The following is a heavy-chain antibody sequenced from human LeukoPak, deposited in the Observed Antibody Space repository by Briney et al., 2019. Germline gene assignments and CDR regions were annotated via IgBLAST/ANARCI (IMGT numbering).Heavy chain of an antibody. Sequence: SETLSLTCAVSGDSISSDIWWNWIRQPPGKGLEWIVEINHSGSTKNNPSLKSRVTISVDTSKNQFSLKLTSVTAADTAVYYCARGANYYDSSGYSATFDYWGQGTLVTVSS. D-gene: IGHD3-22*01. CDR1: GDSISSDIW. J-gene: IGHJ4*02. CDR3: ARGANYYDSSGYSATFDY. CDR2: INHSGST. V-gene: IGHV4-4*02.